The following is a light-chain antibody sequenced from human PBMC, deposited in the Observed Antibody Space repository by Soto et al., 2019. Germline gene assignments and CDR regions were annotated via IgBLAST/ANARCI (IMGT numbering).Light chain of an antibody. CDR3: ISYAVSRSYV. V-gene: IGLV2-14*01. CDR2: SVS. J-gene: IGLJ1*01. Sequence: QSVLTQPASVSGSPGQSITISCSGTSSDIGTYDHVAWFQQFPGKTPKLVIYSVSDRPSGVSYRFSGSKSGNTASLTISGLQADDEADYYCISYAVSRSYVCGTGTKVTVI. CDR1: SSDIGTYDH.